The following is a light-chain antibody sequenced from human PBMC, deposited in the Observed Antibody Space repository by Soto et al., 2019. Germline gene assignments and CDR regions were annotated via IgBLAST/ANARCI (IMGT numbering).Light chain of an antibody. CDR1: QSVSSN. CDR3: QQYNNWPPLT. CDR2: GAS. J-gene: IGKJ4*01. Sequence: EIVMTQSPATLSVSPGERATLSCRASQSVSSNLAWYQQKPGQAPRLLIYGASTRATGIPARFSGSGSGTECTLTINSLQSEDFAVYYCQQYNNWPPLTFGGGTKVEIK. V-gene: IGKV3-15*01.